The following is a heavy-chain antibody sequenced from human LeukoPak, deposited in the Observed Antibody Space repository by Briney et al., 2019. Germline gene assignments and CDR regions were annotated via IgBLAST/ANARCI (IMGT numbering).Heavy chain of an antibody. CDR1: VYTFTIYD. CDR2: MNPNSGNT. J-gene: IGHJ4*02. Sequence: ASVKVSCTASVYTFTIYDINWVRQATGQGGEWMGWMNPNSGNTGYAQKFQGRVTMTRNTSISTAYMQLSSLRSEDTAVYYCARVFTRYYGSGSYQNDYWGQGTLVTVSS. D-gene: IGHD3-10*01. CDR3: ARVFTRYYGSGSYQNDY. V-gene: IGHV1-8*01.